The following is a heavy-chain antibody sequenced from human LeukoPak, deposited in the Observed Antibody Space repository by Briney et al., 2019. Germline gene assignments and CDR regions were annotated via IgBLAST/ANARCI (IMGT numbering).Heavy chain of an antibody. Sequence: GGSLRLSCAASGFTVSSNYMNWVRQAPGKGLEWVSVIYSGGSTYYADSVKGRFTISRDISKNTLYLQVNSLRAEDTAVYYCARDPGGHDAFDIWGQGTMVTVSS. CDR2: IYSGGST. D-gene: IGHD3-16*01. V-gene: IGHV3-66*01. CDR1: GFTVSSNY. CDR3: ARDPGGHDAFDI. J-gene: IGHJ3*02.